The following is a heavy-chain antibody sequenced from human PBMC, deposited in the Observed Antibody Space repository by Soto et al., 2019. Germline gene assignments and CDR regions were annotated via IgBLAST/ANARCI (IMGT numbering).Heavy chain of an antibody. CDR2: IKSKTAGGTA. Sequence: EVQLVESGGGLVKPGGSLRLSCAASGSTFSKGWMSGVPKAPGKGREGVGLIKSKTAGGTADYSEPVKGRFTISRDDSKDTLYLQMNSLQTEDTAVYYCTTDSTQTFCDGGPCYSLQTKIHDSWGQGTLVTVSS. CDR3: TTDSTQTFCDGGPCYSLQTKIHDS. D-gene: IGHD2-21*01. J-gene: IGHJ4*02. V-gene: IGHV3-15*01. CDR1: GSTFSKGW.